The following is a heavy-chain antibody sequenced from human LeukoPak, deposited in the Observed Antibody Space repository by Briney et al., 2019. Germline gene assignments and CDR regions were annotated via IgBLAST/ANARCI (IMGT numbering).Heavy chain of an antibody. J-gene: IGHJ4*02. CDR2: INPSGGST. Sequence: GASVKVSCKASGYTFTSYYMHWVRQSPGQGLEWMGIINPSGGSTSYAQKFQGRVTMTRDTSTSTVYMELSSLRSEDTAVYYCARDYGEADDHNYFDYWGQGTLVTVSS. D-gene: IGHD4-17*01. CDR3: ARDYGEADDHNYFDY. CDR1: GYTFTSYY. V-gene: IGHV1-46*01.